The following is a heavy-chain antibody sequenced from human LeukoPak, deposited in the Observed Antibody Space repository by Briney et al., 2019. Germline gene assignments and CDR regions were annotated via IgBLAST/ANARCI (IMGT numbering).Heavy chain of an antibody. Sequence: GGSLRLSCAASGFTVSSNYMSWVRQAPGKGLEWVSVIYSGGSTYYADSVKGRFTISRDNSKNTLYLQMNSLRAEDTAVYYCARGPPEYDGSGYYYSVNWGQGTLVTVSS. D-gene: IGHD3-22*01. CDR2: IYSGGST. CDR3: ARGPPEYDGSGYYYSVN. CDR1: GFTVSSNY. V-gene: IGHV3-66*01. J-gene: IGHJ4*02.